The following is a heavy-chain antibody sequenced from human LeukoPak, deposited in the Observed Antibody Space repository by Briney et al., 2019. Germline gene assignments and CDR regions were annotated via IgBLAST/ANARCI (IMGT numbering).Heavy chain of an antibody. CDR2: IRYDGSNK. Sequence: GGSLRLSCAASGFTFSSYGMHWVRQAPGKGLEWVAFIRYDGSNKYYADSVKGRFTISRDNSKNTLYLQMNSLRAEDTAVYYCAKALKYGSGSYQGAFDIWGQGTMVTVSS. D-gene: IGHD3-10*01. J-gene: IGHJ3*02. V-gene: IGHV3-30*02. CDR3: AKALKYGSGSYQGAFDI. CDR1: GFTFSSYG.